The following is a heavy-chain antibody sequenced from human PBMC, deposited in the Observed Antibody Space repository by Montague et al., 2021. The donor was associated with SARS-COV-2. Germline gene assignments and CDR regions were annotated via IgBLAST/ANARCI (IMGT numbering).Heavy chain of an antibody. V-gene: IGHV2-70*01. Sequence: PALVKPTQTLTLTCTFSGFSLSTSGMCVSWIRQPPGKALEWLALIAWDDDKYYSTSLKTRLNISKDTSKNQVVLTMTNMDPVDTATYCCARIIANSSGWGEWFDPWGQGTLVTVSS. CDR2: IAWDDDK. J-gene: IGHJ5*02. CDR1: GFSLSTSGMC. CDR3: ARIIANSSGWGEWFDP. D-gene: IGHD6-25*01.